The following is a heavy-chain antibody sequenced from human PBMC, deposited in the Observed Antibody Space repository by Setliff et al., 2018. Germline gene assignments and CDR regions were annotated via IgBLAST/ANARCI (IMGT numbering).Heavy chain of an antibody. J-gene: IGHJ4*02. D-gene: IGHD1-1*01. CDR2: IHYSGNT. V-gene: IGHV4-39*01. Sequence: LSLTCTVSGFSINSGTHFWGWIRQPPGKGLEWIGRIHYSGNTYYNASLASRLTISVDTAKNQFSLKLTSVTAADTAVYYCARTGTYRYFDYWGQGTLVTVSS. CDR1: GFSINSGTHF. CDR3: ARTGTYRYFDY.